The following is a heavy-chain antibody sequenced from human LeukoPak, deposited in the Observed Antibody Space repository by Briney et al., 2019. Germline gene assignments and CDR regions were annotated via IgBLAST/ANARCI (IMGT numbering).Heavy chain of an antibody. CDR3: ARNPIELRGYSYGYFDY. CDR1: GFTFSSYW. D-gene: IGHD5-18*01. CDR2: IKQDGSDK. V-gene: IGHV3-7*03. Sequence: GGSLRLSCAASGFTFSSYWMGWVRQAPGKGLEWVANIKQDGSDKDYADSVKGRFSISRDNAKRSLYLQMNSLRAEDTAVYYCARNPIELRGYSYGYFDYWGQGTLVTVSS. J-gene: IGHJ4*02.